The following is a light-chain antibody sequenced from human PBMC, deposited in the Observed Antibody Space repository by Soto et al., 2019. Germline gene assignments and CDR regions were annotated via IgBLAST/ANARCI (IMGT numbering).Light chain of an antibody. Sequence: EIVLTESPGTLSLSPGERATLSCRASQSVSTYLAWDRQKPRQAPSLLIYAASNRGTGSPARFRGSGAGTDFTLTISSLEPDDFAVYYCQQRSNWQITFGQGTRL. CDR2: AAS. V-gene: IGKV3-11*01. CDR3: QQRSNWQIT. J-gene: IGKJ5*01. CDR1: QSVSTY.